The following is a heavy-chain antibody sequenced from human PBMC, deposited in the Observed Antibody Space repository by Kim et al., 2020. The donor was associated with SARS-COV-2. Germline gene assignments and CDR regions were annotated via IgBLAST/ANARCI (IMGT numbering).Heavy chain of an antibody. CDR1: GYRFTDYY. CDR3: AVLHVDVAGTVSRGSGY. V-gene: IGHV1-2*02. CDR2: ISPNRGAT. D-gene: IGHD3-16*01. Sequence: ASVKVSCKASGYRFTDYYINWMRQAPGQRPEWMGWISPNRGATEFALKFQGRITMTRDTSLTTAYMELSGLRHDDTATYYCAVLHVDVAGTVSRGSGYWG. J-gene: IGHJ4*01.